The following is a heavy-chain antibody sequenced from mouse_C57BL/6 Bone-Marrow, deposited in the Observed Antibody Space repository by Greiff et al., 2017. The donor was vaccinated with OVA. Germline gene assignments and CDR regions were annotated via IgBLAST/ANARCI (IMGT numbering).Heavy chain of an antibody. CDR2: INYDGSST. J-gene: IGHJ3*01. Sequence: EVMLVESEGGLVQPGSSMKLSCTASGFTFSDYYMAWVRQVPEKGLEWVANINYDGSSTYYLDSLKSRFIISRDNAKNILYLQMSSLKSEDTATYYCARDDYDGAAYWGQGTLVTVSA. CDR3: ARDDYDGAAY. V-gene: IGHV5-16*01. D-gene: IGHD2-4*01. CDR1: GFTFSDYY.